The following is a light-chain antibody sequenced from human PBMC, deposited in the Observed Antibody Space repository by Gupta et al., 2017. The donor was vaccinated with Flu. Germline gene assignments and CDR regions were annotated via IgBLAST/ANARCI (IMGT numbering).Light chain of an antibody. V-gene: IGLV3-21*02. CDR2: DDR. CDR3: QLWDTTGRHTKVL. CDR1: GIGSRS. Sequence: TARITCGGSGIGSRSGHWYQQKPGQAPPPVLLDDRHRPSGIPERVSGSASGNTATLTIARVEDGEEAESYCQLWDTTGRHTKVLFGGGTKLNVL. J-gene: IGLJ2*01.